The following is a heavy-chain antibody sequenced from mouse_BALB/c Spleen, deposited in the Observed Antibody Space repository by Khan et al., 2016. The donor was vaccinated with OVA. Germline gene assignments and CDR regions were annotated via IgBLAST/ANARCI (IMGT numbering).Heavy chain of an antibody. J-gene: IGHJ2*01. Sequence: IQLVQSGPELVKPGASVKMPCKASGYTFTNYVLHWVKQKPGQGLEWIGYINPYNGGTKYNEKFKVKATLASDKSSITAYMELSSLTSEDSAVYYCARGNWQSYYFDYWGQGTTLTLSS. CDR2: INPYNGGT. CDR3: ARGNWQSYYFDY. V-gene: IGHV1S136*01. CDR1: GYTFTNYV. D-gene: IGHD4-1*01.